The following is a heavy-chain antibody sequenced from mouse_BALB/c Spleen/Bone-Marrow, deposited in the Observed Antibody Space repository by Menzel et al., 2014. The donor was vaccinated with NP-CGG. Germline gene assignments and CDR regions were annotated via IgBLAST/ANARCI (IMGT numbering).Heavy chain of an antibody. CDR3: ARHHRFAYYFDY. Sequence: AQLQQSGSVLVRPGASVKLSCKASGYTFTNSWIHWAKQRPGRGLEWIGEIHPNSGNTNYNEKFKGKATLTVDTSSSTAYVDLSSLTSEDSAVYYCARHHRFAYYFDYWGHGTTLTVSS. V-gene: IGHV1S130*01. J-gene: IGHJ2*01. CDR2: IHPNSGNT. CDR1: GYTFTNSW.